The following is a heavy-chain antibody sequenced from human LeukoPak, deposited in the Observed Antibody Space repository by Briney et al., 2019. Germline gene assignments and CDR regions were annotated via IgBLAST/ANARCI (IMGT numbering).Heavy chain of an antibody. J-gene: IGHJ4*02. CDR3: ARRKYYGSGSYNG. V-gene: IGHV4-39*01. Sequence: PSETLSLTCTVSSGSICSSSYYWGWIRQPPGKGLEWIGSIYYSGSTYYNPSLKSRVTISVDTSKNQFSLKLSSVTAADTAVYYCARRKYYGSGSYNGWGQGTLVTVSS. D-gene: IGHD3-10*01. CDR1: SGSICSSSYY. CDR2: IYYSGST.